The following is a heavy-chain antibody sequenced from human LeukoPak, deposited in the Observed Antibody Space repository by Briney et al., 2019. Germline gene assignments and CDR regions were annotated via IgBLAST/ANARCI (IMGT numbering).Heavy chain of an antibody. V-gene: IGHV3-48*01. Sequence: GGSLRLSCAASGFTFSTYSMNWVRQAPGKGLEWVSYISSSSTKYYADSVKGRFTISRDDAKNSLYLQMNSLRAEDTAVYYCVRVLDYWGQGTLVTVSS. CDR2: ISSSSTK. CDR3: VRVLDY. CDR1: GFTFSTYS. J-gene: IGHJ4*02.